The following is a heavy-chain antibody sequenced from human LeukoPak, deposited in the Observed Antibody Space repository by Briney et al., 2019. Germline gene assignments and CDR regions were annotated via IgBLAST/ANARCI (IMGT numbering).Heavy chain of an antibody. CDR1: GGSISSYY. V-gene: IGHV4-59*08. CDR2: IYYSGST. J-gene: IGHJ5*02. Sequence: PSETLSLTCTVSGGSISSYYWSWIQQPPGKGLEWIGYIYYSGSTNYNPSLKSRVTISVDTSKNQFSLKLSSVTAADTAVYYCASSGYSYGYNWFDPWGQGTLVTVSS. D-gene: IGHD5-18*01. CDR3: ASSGYSYGYNWFDP.